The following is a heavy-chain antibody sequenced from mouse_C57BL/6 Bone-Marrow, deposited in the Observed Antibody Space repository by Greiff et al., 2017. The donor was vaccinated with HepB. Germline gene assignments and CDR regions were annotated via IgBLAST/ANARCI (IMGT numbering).Heavy chain of an antibody. V-gene: IGHV14-3*01. D-gene: IGHD2-1*01. CDR2: IDPANGNT. CDR3: ARYYGNPVVAY. J-gene: IGHJ3*01. Sequence: VQLQQSVAELVRPGASVKLSCPASAFNIKNTYMPWVKQRPEQGLEWIGRIDPANGNTKYAPKFQGKATITADTSSNTAYLQLSSLTSEDTAIYYCARYYGNPVVAYWGQGTLVTVSA. CDR1: AFNIKNTY.